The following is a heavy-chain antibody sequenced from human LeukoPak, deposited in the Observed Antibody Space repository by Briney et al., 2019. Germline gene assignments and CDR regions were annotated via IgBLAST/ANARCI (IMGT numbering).Heavy chain of an antibody. CDR3: ARGRSITLLRGVAMSDGFDI. Sequence: KPGGSLRLSCTASGFTFTSYGMNWVRQAPGKGLEWVSFIDTSGSYIHYGDSLKGRVTISRDNAKNSLYLQMNGLRAEDTAVYYCARGRSITLLRGVAMSDGFDIWGQGAMVTVSS. J-gene: IGHJ3*02. D-gene: IGHD3-10*01. CDR1: GFTFTSYG. CDR2: IDTSGSYI. V-gene: IGHV3-21*01.